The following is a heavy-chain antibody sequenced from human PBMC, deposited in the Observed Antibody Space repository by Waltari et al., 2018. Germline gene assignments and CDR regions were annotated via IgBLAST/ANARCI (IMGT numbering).Heavy chain of an antibody. CDR1: GFTFRNYE. CDR3: ARGEGGANEY. CDR2: ISSGASTI. D-gene: IGHD1-26*01. J-gene: IGHJ4*02. V-gene: IGHV3-48*03. Sequence: EVQLVESGGGLVQPGGSLRLLCAASGFTFRNYEMNWVGQAPGKGLGWVSYISSGASTIFYADSVKGRFTISRDNAKNSVYLQMNSLRADDTAIYYCARGEGGANEYWGQGTLVTVSS.